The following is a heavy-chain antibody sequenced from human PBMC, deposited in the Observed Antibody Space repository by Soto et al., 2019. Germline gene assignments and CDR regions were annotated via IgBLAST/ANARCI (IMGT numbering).Heavy chain of an antibody. CDR3: ARQLSGYSYGPIPNWFDP. D-gene: IGHD5-18*01. CDR2: IIPIFGTA. Sequence: ASVKVSCKASGGTFSSYAISWVRQAPGQGLEWMGGIIPIFGTANYAQKFQGRVTITADESTSTAYMELSSLRSEDTAVYYCARQLSGYSYGPIPNWFDPWGQGTLVTV. CDR1: GGTFSSYA. V-gene: IGHV1-69*13. J-gene: IGHJ5*02.